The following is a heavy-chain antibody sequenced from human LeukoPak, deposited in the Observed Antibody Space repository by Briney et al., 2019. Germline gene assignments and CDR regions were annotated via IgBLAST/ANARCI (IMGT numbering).Heavy chain of an antibody. CDR2: IIPIFGTA. CDR3: ARDYYGSGSYTPPDY. V-gene: IGHV1-69*01. Sequence: SVKVSCRASGGTFSSYAISWVRQAPGQGLEWMGGIIPIFGTANYAQKFQGRVTITADESTSTAYMELSSLRSEDTAVYYCARDYYGSGSYTPPDYWGQGTLVTVSS. J-gene: IGHJ4*02. D-gene: IGHD3-10*01. CDR1: GGTFSSYA.